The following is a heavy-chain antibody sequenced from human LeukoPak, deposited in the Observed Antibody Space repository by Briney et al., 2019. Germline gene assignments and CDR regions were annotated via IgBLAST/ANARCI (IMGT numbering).Heavy chain of an antibody. CDR1: GVTVITND. CDR2: LYSDGNT. V-gene: IGHV3-53*01. CDR3: ARGVEPLAANTLAY. Sequence: GGSLRLSCAASGVTVITNDMTWVRQAPGKGREWVSVLYSDGNTKYADSVQGRFTISRDNSKNTLYLEMNSLSPDDTAVYYCARGVEPLAANTLAYWGQGTLVTVSS. D-gene: IGHD1-14*01. J-gene: IGHJ4*02.